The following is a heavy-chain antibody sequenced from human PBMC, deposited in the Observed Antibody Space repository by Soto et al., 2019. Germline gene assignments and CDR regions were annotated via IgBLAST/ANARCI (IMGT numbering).Heavy chain of an antibody. CDR3: ARGPSLRGYSYGFYGMDV. V-gene: IGHV1-69*01. D-gene: IGHD5-18*01. Sequence: QVQLVQSGAEVKKPGSSVKVSCKASGGTFSSYAISWVRQAPGQGLEWMGGLIPIFGTANYAQKFQGRVTITADESTSTAYMELSSLRSEDTAVYYCARGPSLRGYSYGFYGMDVWGQGTTVTVSS. J-gene: IGHJ6*02. CDR1: GGTFSSYA. CDR2: LIPIFGTA.